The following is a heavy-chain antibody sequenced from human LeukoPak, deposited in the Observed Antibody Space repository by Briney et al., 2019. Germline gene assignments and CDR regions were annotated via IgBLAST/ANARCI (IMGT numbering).Heavy chain of an antibody. CDR3: ARDWVYDVLTGYSTDI. J-gene: IGHJ3*02. CDR1: GGSMSSYY. D-gene: IGHD3-9*01. Sequence: PSETLSLTCSVSGGSMSSYYWSWIRQPPGKGLEWIAYISYSGVTKYNPSLKSRVTISVDTSKSQFSLKLSTVTAADTAVYYCARDWVYDVLTGYSTDIWGQGTMVTVSS. V-gene: IGHV4-59*01. CDR2: ISYSGVT.